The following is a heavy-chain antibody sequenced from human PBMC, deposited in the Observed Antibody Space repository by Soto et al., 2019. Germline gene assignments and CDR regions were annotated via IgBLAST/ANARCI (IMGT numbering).Heavy chain of an antibody. J-gene: IGHJ4*03. CDR1: GFSLTTDDVG. V-gene: IGHV2-5*02. CDR3: ARSIYSNSSFDF. D-gene: IGHD6-6*01. CDR2: IYWDYDK. Sequence: SGPTQANPTPPVTVTCTFSGFSLTTDDVGVGWIRQPPGHALGWLAVIYWDYDKRYSPFLKSRLTITKDTYKIQVLLTMTNMDPVDSATYPGARSIYSNSSFDFWGQGTLVTVSS.